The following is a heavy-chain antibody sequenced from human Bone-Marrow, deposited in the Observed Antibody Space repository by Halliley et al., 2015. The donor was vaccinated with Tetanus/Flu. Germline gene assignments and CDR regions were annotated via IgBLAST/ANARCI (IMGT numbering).Heavy chain of an antibody. V-gene: IGHV3-49*02. CDR3: TRADGSGAYHYDY. J-gene: IGHJ4*02. D-gene: IGHD3-10*01. Sequence: FIRRKADGGSIEYAASVQGRFTISRDYSKSIAHLQINSLGTEDTALYYCTRADGSGAYHYDYWGQGTLVTVSS. CDR2: IRRKADGGSI.